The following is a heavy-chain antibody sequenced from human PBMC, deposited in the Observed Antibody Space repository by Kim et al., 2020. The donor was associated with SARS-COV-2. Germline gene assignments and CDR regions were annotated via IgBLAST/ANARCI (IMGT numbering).Heavy chain of an antibody. D-gene: IGHD3-9*01. CDR1: GFTFSDYY. CDR3: ARDASHYDILTGYYTSNRYFDL. Sequence: GGSLRLSCAASGFTFSDYYMSWIRQAPGKGLEWVSYISSSGSTIYYADSVKGRFTISRDNAKNSLYLQMNSLRAEDTAVYYCARDASHYDILTGYYTSNRYFDLWGRGTLVTVSS. CDR2: ISSSGSTI. J-gene: IGHJ2*01. V-gene: IGHV3-11*01.